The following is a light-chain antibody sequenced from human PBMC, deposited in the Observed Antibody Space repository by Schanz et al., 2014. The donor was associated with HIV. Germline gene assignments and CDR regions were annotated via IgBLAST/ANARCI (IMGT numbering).Light chain of an antibody. CDR3: CSYTTTSTYV. CDR2: DVS. CDR1: RRDVGGYAY. V-gene: IGLV2-14*03. Sequence: QSALTQPDSVSGSPGQSITISCTGTRRDVGGYAYVSWYQQHPGKAPKLMIYDVSNRPSGVSNRFSGSKSGNTASLTISGLQAEDEADYYCCSYTTTSTYVFGAGTKVTV. J-gene: IGLJ1*01.